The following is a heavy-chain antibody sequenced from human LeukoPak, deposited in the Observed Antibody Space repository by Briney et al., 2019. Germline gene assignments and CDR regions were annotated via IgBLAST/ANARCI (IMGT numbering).Heavy chain of an antibody. J-gene: IGHJ4*02. V-gene: IGHV3-30*02. Sequence: GGSLRLSCAASGFTFSSYGMHWVRQALGKGLEWVAFIRYDGSNKYYADSVRGRFTISRDNAKHSLHLQMNSLRAEDTAVYYCAGRYCTSTNCYAFDYWGQGALVTVSS. CDR2: IRYDGSNK. CDR3: AGRYCTSTNCYAFDY. CDR1: GFTFSSYG. D-gene: IGHD2-2*01.